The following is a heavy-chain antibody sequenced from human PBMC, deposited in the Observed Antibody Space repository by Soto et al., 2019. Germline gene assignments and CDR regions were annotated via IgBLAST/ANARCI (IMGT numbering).Heavy chain of an antibody. J-gene: IGHJ4*02. V-gene: IGHV3-23*01. Sequence: PGGSLRLSCTASGFTFSSYGMGWVRQAPGKGLQWVSTIRGDGGQTHYTDSVKGRFSISRDNSKNTVYLQMDSLRAEDTAMYFCARDVGLESDDFFAYWCQGTQLTVSS. CDR2: IRGDGGQT. CDR1: GFTFSSYG. D-gene: IGHD2-15*01. CDR3: ARDVGLESDDFFAY.